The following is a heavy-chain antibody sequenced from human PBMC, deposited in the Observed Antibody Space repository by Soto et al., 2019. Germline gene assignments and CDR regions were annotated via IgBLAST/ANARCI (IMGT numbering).Heavy chain of an antibody. Sequence: QVQLVHSGAEVKKPGSSVKVSCKASGGTFSSYAISWVRQAPGQGLEWMGGIIPISGTANYAQKFQGRVTITADESTSTAYMELSSLRSEDTAVYYCARSQGSSTSLEIYYYYYYGIDVWGQGTTVTVSS. V-gene: IGHV1-69*01. CDR1: GGTFSSYA. D-gene: IGHD2-2*01. CDR3: ARSQGSSTSLEIYYYYYYGIDV. J-gene: IGHJ6*02. CDR2: IIPISGTA.